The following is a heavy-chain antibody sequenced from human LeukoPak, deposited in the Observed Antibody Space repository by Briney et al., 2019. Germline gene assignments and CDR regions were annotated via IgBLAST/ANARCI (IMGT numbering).Heavy chain of an antibody. D-gene: IGHD3-22*01. CDR3: AKDPGYDSSGYFDY. CDR2: ISWNSGSI. Sequence: QTGRPLRLSCAASGFTFDDYAMHWVRQAPGKGLEWVSGISWNSGSIGYADSVKGRFTISGDNAKNSLYLQMNSLRAEDTALYYCAKDPGYDSSGYFDYWGQGTLVTVSS. J-gene: IGHJ4*02. CDR1: GFTFDDYA. V-gene: IGHV3-9*01.